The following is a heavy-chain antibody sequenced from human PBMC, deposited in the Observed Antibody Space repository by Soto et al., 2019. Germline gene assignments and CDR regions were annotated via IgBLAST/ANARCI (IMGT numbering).Heavy chain of an antibody. J-gene: IGHJ4*02. D-gene: IGHD6-19*01. Sequence: ASVKVSCKASGGTFSSYTISWVRQAPGQGLEWMGRIIPILGIANYAQKFQGRVTMTRNTSISTAYMELSSLRSEDTAVYYCASFEAVAGTFDYWGQGTLVTVSS. CDR1: GGTFSSYT. CDR2: IIPILGIA. V-gene: IGHV1-69*02. CDR3: ASFEAVAGTFDY.